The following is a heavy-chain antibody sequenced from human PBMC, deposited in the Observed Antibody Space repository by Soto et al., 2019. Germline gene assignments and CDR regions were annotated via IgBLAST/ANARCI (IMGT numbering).Heavy chain of an antibody. J-gene: IGHJ4*02. CDR3: ARSLDDYGDYDPFDY. V-gene: IGHV3-21*01. D-gene: IGHD4-17*01. Sequence: GGSLRLSCAASGFTFSSYSMNWVRQAPGKGLEWVSSISSSSSYIYYADSVKGRFTISRDNAKNSLYLQMNSLRAEDTAVYYCARSLDDYGDYDPFDYWGQGTLVTVSS. CDR1: GFTFSSYS. CDR2: ISSSSSYI.